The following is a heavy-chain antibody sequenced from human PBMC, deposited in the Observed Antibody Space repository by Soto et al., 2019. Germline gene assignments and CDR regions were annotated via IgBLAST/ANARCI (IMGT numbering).Heavy chain of an antibody. Sequence: GGSLRLSCAASGFTFSSYAMSWVRQAPGKGLEWVSAISGSGGSTYYADSVKGRFTISRDNSKNTLYLQMNSLRAEDTAVYYCAKGYYYDSSGYYIPIYYYYYGMVVWGQGTTVTVSS. V-gene: IGHV3-23*01. CDR2: ISGSGGST. CDR1: GFTFSSYA. D-gene: IGHD3-22*01. CDR3: AKGYYYDSSGYYIPIYYYYYGMVV. J-gene: IGHJ6*02.